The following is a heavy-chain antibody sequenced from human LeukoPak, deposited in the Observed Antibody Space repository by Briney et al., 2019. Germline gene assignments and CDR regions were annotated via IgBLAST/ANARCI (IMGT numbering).Heavy chain of an antibody. V-gene: IGHV3-9*01. CDR2: ISWNSGSI. J-gene: IGHJ4*02. D-gene: IGHD3-10*01. CDR3: AKDLTRYGSGSYWSSFDY. CDR1: GFTFSSYA. Sequence: GGSLRLSCAASGFTFSSYAMHWVRQAPGKGLEWVSGISWNSGSIGYADSVKGRFTISRDNAKNSLYLQMNSLRAEDTALYYCAKDLTRYGSGSYWSSFDYWGQGTLVTVSS.